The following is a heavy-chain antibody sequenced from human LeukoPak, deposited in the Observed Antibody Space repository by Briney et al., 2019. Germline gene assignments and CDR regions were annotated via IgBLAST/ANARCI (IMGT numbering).Heavy chain of an antibody. CDR2: ITSNGGNT. J-gene: IGHJ4*02. CDR1: GFTLSSFA. V-gene: IGHV3-23*01. Sequence: RPGGSLRLSCAASGFTLSSFAMGWVRQAPGKGLEWVSGITSNGGNTYYADSVKGRLTISKDNSKNTLYLQMNSLRAEDTAVYYCAKSSASSCYSTSDYWGQGTLVTVSS. CDR3: AKSSASSCYSTSDY. D-gene: IGHD2-15*01.